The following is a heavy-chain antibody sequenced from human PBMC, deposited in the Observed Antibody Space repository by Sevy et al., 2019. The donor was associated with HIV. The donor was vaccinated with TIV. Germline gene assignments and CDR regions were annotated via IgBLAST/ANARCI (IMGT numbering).Heavy chain of an antibody. CDR2: ISSSSSYI. D-gene: IGHD3-22*01. J-gene: IGHJ3*02. V-gene: IGHV3-21*01. CDR3: ARDAALSNYYDSSGYPNAFDI. Sequence: GGSLRLSCAASGFTFSSYSMNWVRQAPGKGLEWVSSISSSSSYIYYAESVKGRFTISRDKARNSLYLQMNSLRAEDTAVYYCARDAALSNYYDSSGYPNAFDIWGQGTMVTVSS. CDR1: GFTFSSYS.